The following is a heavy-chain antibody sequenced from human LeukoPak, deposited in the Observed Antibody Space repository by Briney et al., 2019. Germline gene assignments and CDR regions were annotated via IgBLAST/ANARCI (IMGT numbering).Heavy chain of an antibody. Sequence: PGRSLRLSCAAPGFTFDDYAMHWVRQAPGKGLEWVSGISWNSGSIGYADSVKGRFTISRDNAKNSLYLQMNSLRAEDTALYYCAKSGSYYIEVGSFDYWGQGTLVTVSS. V-gene: IGHV3-9*01. CDR3: AKSGSYYIEVGSFDY. CDR2: ISWNSGSI. J-gene: IGHJ4*02. CDR1: GFTFDDYA. D-gene: IGHD1-26*01.